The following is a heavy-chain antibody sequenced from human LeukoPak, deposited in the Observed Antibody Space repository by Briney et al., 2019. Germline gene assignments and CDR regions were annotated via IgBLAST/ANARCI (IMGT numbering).Heavy chain of an antibody. V-gene: IGHV4-61*01. J-gene: IGHJ3*02. D-gene: IGHD3-22*01. CDR2: IYYSGST. CDR1: GGSISSSSYY. Sequence: SSETLSLTCTVSGGSISSSSYYWGWIRQPPGKGLEWIGYIYYSGSTNYNPSLKSRVTISVDTSKNQFSLKLSSVTAADTAVYYCARDQYYYDSSGYLGAFDIWGQGTMVTVSS. CDR3: ARDQYYYDSSGYLGAFDI.